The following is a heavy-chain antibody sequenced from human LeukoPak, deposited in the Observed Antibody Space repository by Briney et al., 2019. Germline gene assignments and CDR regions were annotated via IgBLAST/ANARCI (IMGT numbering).Heavy chain of an antibody. CDR3: AGAECSGDTCFDY. Sequence: ASVTVSCKASGYTFSAFHIHWVRQAPGHGLEWMGRINPNSGVATYAQNFQGRVIMTRDTSIRTAYMELSRLRSDDTAVYYCAGAECSGDTCFDYWGQGTLVTASS. D-gene: IGHD6-19*01. CDR1: GYTFSAFH. V-gene: IGHV1-2*06. J-gene: IGHJ4*02. CDR2: INPNSGVA.